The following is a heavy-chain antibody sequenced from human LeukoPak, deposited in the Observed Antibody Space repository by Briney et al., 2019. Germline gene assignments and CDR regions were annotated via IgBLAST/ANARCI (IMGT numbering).Heavy chain of an antibody. Sequence: KPSETLSLTCTVSGGSISSSSYYWGWIRQPPGKGLEWIGSIYYSGSTYYNPSLKSRVTISVDTSKNQFSLKLSSVTAAETAVYFCAIYLAAGDYYYYYMDVWGKGTTVTVSS. CDR1: GGSISSSSYY. D-gene: IGHD6-13*01. CDR3: AIYLAAGDYYYYYMDV. J-gene: IGHJ6*03. V-gene: IGHV4-39*01. CDR2: IYYSGST.